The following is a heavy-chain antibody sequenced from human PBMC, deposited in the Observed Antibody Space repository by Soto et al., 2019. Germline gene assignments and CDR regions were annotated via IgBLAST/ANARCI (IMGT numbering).Heavy chain of an antibody. J-gene: IGHJ4*02. CDR3: ARGYCSSTSCYYYFDY. Sequence: GGSLRLSCAASGFTFSSYGMHWVRQAPGKGLEWVAVIWYDGSNKYYADSVKGRFTISRDNSKNTLYLQMNSLRAEDTAVYYCARGYCSSTSCYYYFDYWGQGTLVTVSS. CDR1: GFTFSSYG. V-gene: IGHV3-33*01. D-gene: IGHD2-2*01. CDR2: IWYDGSNK.